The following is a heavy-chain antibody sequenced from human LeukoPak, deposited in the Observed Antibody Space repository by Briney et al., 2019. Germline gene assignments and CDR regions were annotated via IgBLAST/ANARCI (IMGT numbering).Heavy chain of an antibody. D-gene: IGHD5-24*01. CDR1: GYIFTDYG. V-gene: IGHV1-18*04. CDR3: ARGRRTTIPKY. Sequence: GASVKVSCKASGYIFTDYGVSWVRQAPGQGLEWMGWASPNSGNTNYPQKFQDRVTMTTDTSTTIAYMELKGVTSDDTAVYYCARGRRTTIPKYWGQGTRVTVSS. J-gene: IGHJ4*02. CDR2: ASPNSGNT.